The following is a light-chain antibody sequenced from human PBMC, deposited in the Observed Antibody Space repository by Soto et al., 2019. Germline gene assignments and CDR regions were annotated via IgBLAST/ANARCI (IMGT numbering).Light chain of an antibody. J-gene: IGLJ2*01. CDR1: SSNIGNNF. CDR2: RNV. CDR3: AAWDDSLSGVV. Sequence: QSVLTQPPSASGTPGQRVTISCSGSSSNIGNNFAYWYQQLPGTAPKLLIYRNVQRPSGVPDRFSGSKSGSSASLAISGPRSEDEADYYCAAWDDSLSGVVFGGGTKVTVL. V-gene: IGLV1-47*01.